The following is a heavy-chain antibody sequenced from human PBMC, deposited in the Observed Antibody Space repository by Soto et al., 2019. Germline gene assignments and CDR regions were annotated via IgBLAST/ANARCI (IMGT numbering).Heavy chain of an antibody. CDR2: IIPIFGTA. J-gene: IGHJ6*02. CDR1: GGTFSSYA. Sequence: VASVKVSCKASGGTFSSYAISCVRQAPGQGLEWMGGIIPIFGTANYAQKFQGRVTITADESTSTAYMELSSLRSEDTAVYYCARDVVAATRYYYYYGMDVWGQGTTVTVSS. D-gene: IGHD2-15*01. V-gene: IGHV1-69*13. CDR3: ARDVVAATRYYYYYGMDV.